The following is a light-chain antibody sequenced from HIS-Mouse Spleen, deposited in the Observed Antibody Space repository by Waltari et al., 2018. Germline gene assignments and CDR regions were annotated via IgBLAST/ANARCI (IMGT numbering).Light chain of an antibody. V-gene: IGKV3-15*01. CDR1: QSVSSN. CDR2: GAS. J-gene: IGKJ1*01. CDR3: QQYNNWPPWT. Sequence: EIVMTQSPATLSVSPGERATLSCRASQSVSSNLAWYQQKPGQAPRLLIYGASTRATGIPTRFSGSGFGTEFPLTISSMQSEDFAVYYCQQYNNWPPWTFGQGPKVEIK.